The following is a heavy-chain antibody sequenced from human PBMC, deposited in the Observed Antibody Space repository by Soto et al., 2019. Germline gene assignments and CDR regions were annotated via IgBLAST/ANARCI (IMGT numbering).Heavy chain of an antibody. CDR2: LYAGGST. J-gene: IGHJ3*01. CDR1: GFTFSNND. V-gene: IGHV3-53*01. D-gene: IGHD3-22*01. CDR3: ATRPLLPGAP. Sequence: VQLVESGGGVIQPGGSLRLSCAASGFTFSNNDMNWVRQAPGKRLEPVALLYAGGSTYYADSVKGRFTISRDNSKNTLYLQMSSLRAEDTAVYYCATRPLLPGAPWGQGTMVSVSS.